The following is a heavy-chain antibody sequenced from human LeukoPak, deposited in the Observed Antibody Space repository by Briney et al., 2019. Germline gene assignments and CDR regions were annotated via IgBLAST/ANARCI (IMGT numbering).Heavy chain of an antibody. CDR3: ANYWNP. V-gene: IGHV3-74*01. CDR2: IKPDGTYT. D-gene: IGHD1-1*01. CDR1: GFIFSSDW. Sequence: GGSLRLSCAASGFIFSSDWMYWVRQAPGRGPVWVSGIKPDGTYTHYADSVKGRFTISRDDAKNTLYLQMNSLRVEDTAVYCCANYWNPWGPGTLVTVSS. J-gene: IGHJ5*02.